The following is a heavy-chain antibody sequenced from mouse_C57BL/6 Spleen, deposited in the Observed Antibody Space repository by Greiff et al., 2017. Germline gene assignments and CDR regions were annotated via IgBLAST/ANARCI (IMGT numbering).Heavy chain of an antibody. D-gene: IGHD1-1*01. CDR3: ARQTITTVVATDYAMDY. Sequence: EVKLVESGGDLVKPGGSLKLSCAASGFTFSSYGMSWVRQTPDKRLEWVATISSGGSYTYYPDSVKGRFTISRDNAKNTLYLQMSSLKSEDTAMYYCARQTITTVVATDYAMDYWGQGTSVTVPS. V-gene: IGHV5-6*02. J-gene: IGHJ4*01. CDR2: ISSGGSYT. CDR1: GFTFSSYG.